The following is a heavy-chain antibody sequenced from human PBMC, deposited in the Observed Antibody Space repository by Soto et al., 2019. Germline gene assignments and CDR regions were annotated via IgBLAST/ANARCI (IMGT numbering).Heavy chain of an antibody. V-gene: IGHV4-59*01. CDR2: IYYSGST. D-gene: IGHD3-10*01. J-gene: IGHJ5*02. Sequence: SETLSLTCTVSRGSISSYYWSWIRQPPGKGLEWLGYIYYSGSTNYNPSLKSRVTISVDTSKNQFSLKLSYVTAADTAVYYFAREVITMVRGVIKDWFDPWGQGTLVTVSS. CDR3: AREVITMVRGVIKDWFDP. CDR1: RGSISSYY.